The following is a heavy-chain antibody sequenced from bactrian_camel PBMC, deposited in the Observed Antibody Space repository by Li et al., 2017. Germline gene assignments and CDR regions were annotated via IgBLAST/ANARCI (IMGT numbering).Heavy chain of an antibody. CDR3: ALGRSCTLTRANVYPH. J-gene: IGHJ4*01. Sequence: LVESGGGSVQAGGSLTLSRVSKHRFTTCSMGWYRQPPGKDRELVSSFVGRGRPYYADFVAGRFTITQDNAKNAIYLQMNSLKPEDTAMYYCALGRSCTLTRANVYPHWGQGTQVT. CDR2: FVGRGRP. D-gene: IGHD1*01. CDR1: KHRFTTCS. V-gene: IGHV3S57*01.